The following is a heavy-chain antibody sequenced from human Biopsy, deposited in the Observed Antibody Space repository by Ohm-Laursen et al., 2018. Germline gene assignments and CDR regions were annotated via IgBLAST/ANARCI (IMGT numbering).Heavy chain of an antibody. V-gene: IGHV4-59*01. CDR3: ARVEAGTYDALDI. CDR2: IYYSGGT. D-gene: IGHD1-26*01. Sequence: GTLSLTCCVSGGSMTGYEWSWIRLAPGKGLEWIGYIYYSGGTKYNPPLASRVTFSVDMSKSQFSLKLYSVTAADTAVYYCARVEAGTYDALDIWGQGTLVAVSA. J-gene: IGHJ3*02. CDR1: GGSMTGYE.